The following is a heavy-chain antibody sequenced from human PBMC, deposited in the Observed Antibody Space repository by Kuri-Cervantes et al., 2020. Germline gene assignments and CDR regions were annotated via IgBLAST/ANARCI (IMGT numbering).Heavy chain of an antibody. CDR3: ARKGYYYSFRFDY. V-gene: IGHV4-39*01. Sequence: SETLSLTCTVSGGSISSSSYYWGWIRQPPGKGLEWIGSIYYSGSTYYNPSLKSRVTISVDTSKNQFSLKLSSVTAADTAVYYCARKGYYYSFRFDYWAREPWSPSPQ. D-gene: IGHD3-22*01. J-gene: IGHJ4*02. CDR2: IYYSGST. CDR1: GGSISSSSYY.